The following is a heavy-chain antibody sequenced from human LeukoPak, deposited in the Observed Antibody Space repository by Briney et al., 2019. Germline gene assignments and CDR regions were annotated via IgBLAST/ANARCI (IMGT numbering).Heavy chain of an antibody. CDR2: ISSSGSTI. CDR3: ARDTPGLRY. J-gene: IGHJ4*02. D-gene: IGHD2-15*01. CDR1: GFTFSSYE. Sequence: GGSLRLSCAASGFTFSSYEMNWVRQAPGKGLEWVSYISSSGSTIYYANSVKGRFTISRDNAKNSLYLQMNSLRAEDTAVYYCARDTPGLRYWGQGTLVTVSS. V-gene: IGHV3-48*03.